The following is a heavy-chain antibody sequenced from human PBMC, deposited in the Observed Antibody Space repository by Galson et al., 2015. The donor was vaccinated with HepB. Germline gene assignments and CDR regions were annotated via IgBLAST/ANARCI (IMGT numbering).Heavy chain of an antibody. CDR3: ARGPPGVGIILPWFDP. V-gene: IGHV3-72*01. Sequence: SLRLSCAASGFTFSDYYIEWVRQAPGKGLEWVGRIRNKVNSYTTEYAASVKGRFTISRDDSKNSVYLQMNSLKIEDTAVYYCARGPPGVGIILPWFDPWGQGTLVTVSS. CDR2: IRNKVNSYTT. CDR1: GFTFSDYY. J-gene: IGHJ5*02. D-gene: IGHD3-3*01.